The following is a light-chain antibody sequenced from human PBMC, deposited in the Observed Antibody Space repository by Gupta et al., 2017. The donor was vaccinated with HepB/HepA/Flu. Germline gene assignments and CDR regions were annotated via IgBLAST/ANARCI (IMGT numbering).Light chain of an antibody. CDR1: QSVSSSY. CDR2: GAS. V-gene: IGKV3-20*01. Sequence: EIVLTQSPGTLSLSPGERATLSCRASQSVSSSYLAWYQQKPGQAPRLLIYGASSRATGIPDRFSGSGSGTDFTLTISRLEPADFAVYYCQRYGSSLWTFGQGTKVEIK. J-gene: IGKJ1*01. CDR3: QRYGSSLWT.